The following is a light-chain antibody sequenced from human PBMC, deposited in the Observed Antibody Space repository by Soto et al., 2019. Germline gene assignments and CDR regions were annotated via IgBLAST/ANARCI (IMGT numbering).Light chain of an antibody. Sequence: QSALTQPASVSGSPGQSITISCTGTSCDVGGYNYVSWYQQHPGKAPKLMIYEVSNRPSGVSNRFSGSKSGNTASLTISGLQAEDEADYYCRSYTSSSTSYVFGTGTKVTVL. V-gene: IGLV2-14*01. CDR1: SCDVGGYNY. J-gene: IGLJ1*01. CDR3: RSYTSSSTSYV. CDR2: EVS.